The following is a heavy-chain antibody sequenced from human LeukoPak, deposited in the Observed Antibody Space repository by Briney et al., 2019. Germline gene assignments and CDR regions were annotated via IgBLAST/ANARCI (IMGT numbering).Heavy chain of an antibody. Sequence: PGGSLRLSCAASGFTFSSYSMNWVRQAPGKGLDWVSSISSSSSYIYYADSVKDRFTISRDNAKNSLYLQMNSLRAEDTAVYYCARDPGIEDYWGQGTLVTVSS. J-gene: IGHJ4*02. D-gene: IGHD6-13*01. CDR2: ISSSSSYI. CDR3: ARDPGIEDY. CDR1: GFTFSSYS. V-gene: IGHV3-21*01.